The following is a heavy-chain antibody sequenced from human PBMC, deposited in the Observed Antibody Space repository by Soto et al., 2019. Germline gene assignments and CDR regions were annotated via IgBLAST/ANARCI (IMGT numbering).Heavy chain of an antibody. CDR1: GFTFSSYS. V-gene: IGHV3-21*01. D-gene: IGHD6-6*01. CDR3: ARDLEYSSSSWGHYYYGMDV. CDR2: ISSSSSYI. J-gene: IGHJ6*02. Sequence: EVQLVESGGGLVKPGGSLRLSCAASGFTFSSYSMNWVRQAPGKGLEWVSSISSSSSYIYYADSVKGRFTISRDNAKNSLYLQMNSLRAEDTAVYYCARDLEYSSSSWGHYYYGMDVWGQGTTVTASS.